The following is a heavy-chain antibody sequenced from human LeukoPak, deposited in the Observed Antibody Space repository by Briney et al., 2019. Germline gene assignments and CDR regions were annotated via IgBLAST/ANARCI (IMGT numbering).Heavy chain of an antibody. J-gene: IGHJ3*02. CDR1: GGSISSSNW. D-gene: IGHD2-15*01. CDR3: ARDRVTYCSGGSCYSHAFDI. CDR2: IYHSGST. Sequence: SGTLSLTCAVSGGSISSSNWWSWVRQPPGKGLEWIGEIYHSGSTNYNPSLKSRVTISVDKSKNQFSLKLSSVTAADTAVYYCARDRVTYCSGGSCYSHAFDIWGQGTMVTVSS. V-gene: IGHV4-4*02.